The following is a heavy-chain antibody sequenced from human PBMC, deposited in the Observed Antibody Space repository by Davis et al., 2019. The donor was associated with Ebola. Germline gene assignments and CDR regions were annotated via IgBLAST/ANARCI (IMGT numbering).Heavy chain of an antibody. D-gene: IGHD3-3*01. V-gene: IGHV1-8*01. CDR1: GYTFTSYD. CDR2: MNPNSGNT. Sequence: ASVKVSCKASGYTFTSYDINWVRQATGQGFEWMGWMNPNSGNTGYAQKFQGRVTMTRNTSISTAYMELSSLRSEDTAVYYCARASLLYDFWSGQTDYWGQGTLVTVSS. CDR3: ARASLLYDFWSGQTDY. J-gene: IGHJ4*02.